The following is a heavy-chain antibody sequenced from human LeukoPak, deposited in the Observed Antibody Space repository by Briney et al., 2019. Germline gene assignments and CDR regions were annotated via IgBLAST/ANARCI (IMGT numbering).Heavy chain of an antibody. J-gene: IGHJ4*02. Sequence: PSETLSLTCAVSGRSINSHYWGWIRQPPGKGLQWIGDIYYTGKINYNPSLKSRVTITLDTSKDHLSLNLTSVLAADTALYYCVRRDTGWNYFDYWGQGILVTVSS. CDR2: IYYTGKI. V-gene: IGHV4-59*08. CDR1: GRSINSHY. CDR3: VRRDTGWNYFDY. D-gene: IGHD6-19*01.